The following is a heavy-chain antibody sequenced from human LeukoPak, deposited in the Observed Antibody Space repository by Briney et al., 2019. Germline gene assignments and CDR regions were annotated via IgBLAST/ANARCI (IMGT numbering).Heavy chain of an antibody. Sequence: ASLTVSCKASGYTFTSYDINWVRQAPGQGLEWMGWMNPNSGNTDYAQKFQGSVTMTRNTSISTAYMEVSSLRSEDTAVYYSARPDCSGGSCQGSYYYYYGMDGWGQGTTVTVSS. CDR2: MNPNSGNT. CDR1: GYTFTSYD. V-gene: IGHV1-8*01. D-gene: IGHD2-15*01. J-gene: IGHJ6*02. CDR3: ARPDCSGGSCQGSYYYYYGMDG.